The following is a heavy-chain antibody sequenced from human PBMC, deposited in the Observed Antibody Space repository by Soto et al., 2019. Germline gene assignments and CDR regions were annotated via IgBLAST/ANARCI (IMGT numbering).Heavy chain of an antibody. CDR2: IKSKTDGGTT. CDR1: GFTFSNAW. V-gene: IGHV3-15*07. D-gene: IGHD5-12*01. J-gene: IGHJ4*02. CDR3: TTDGPSGYDSIFFDY. Sequence: GGSLRLSCAASGFTFSNAWMNWVRQAPGKGLEWVGRIKSKTDGGTTDYAAPVKGRFTISRDDSKNTLYLQMSSLKTEDTAVYYCTTDGPSGYDSIFFDYWGQGTLVTVSS.